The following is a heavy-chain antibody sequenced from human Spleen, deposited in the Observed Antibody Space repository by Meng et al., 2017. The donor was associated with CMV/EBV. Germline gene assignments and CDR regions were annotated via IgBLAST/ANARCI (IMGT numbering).Heavy chain of an antibody. D-gene: IGHD1-26*01. CDR1: GFSFGPYS. V-gene: IGHV3-21*01. CDR2: ISSSGTYI. Sequence: GGSLRLSCAASGFSFGPYSMNWVRQAPGKGLEWVSSISSSGTYIYYADSLKGRFTVSRDNAKNSLYLQMNSLRVEDTAVYYCARDSSGSGYFDLWGQGSLVTVSS. CDR3: ARDSSGSGYFDL. J-gene: IGHJ4*02.